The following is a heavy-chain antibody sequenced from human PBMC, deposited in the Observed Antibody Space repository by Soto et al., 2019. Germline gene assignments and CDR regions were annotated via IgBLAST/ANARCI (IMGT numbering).Heavy chain of an antibody. V-gene: IGHV4-4*07. J-gene: IGHJ4*02. CDR2: IYASGNT. CDR3: ARESRSALGTVEH. CDR1: GASISDYY. Sequence: XGTLSLTCTVSGASISDYYWSWIRQPAGKGLECIGRIYASGNTNYNPSLKSRVTMSVDTSKNQFSLTLNSVTAADTTVYYCARESRSALGTVEHWGRGTLVTVS. D-gene: IGHD6-13*01.